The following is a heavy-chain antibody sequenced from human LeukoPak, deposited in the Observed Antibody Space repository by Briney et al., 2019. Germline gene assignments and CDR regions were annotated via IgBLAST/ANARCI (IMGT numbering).Heavy chain of an antibody. CDR3: ARGYCRDDICQVFPY. CDR1: GGSVSSYY. V-gene: IGHV4-59*02. Sequence: SEALSLTCTVSGGSVSSYYWSWIRQTPEKGLEWIGYMSYSGRTDYGPSLKSRVTMSVDTSKNQFSLKMSYVTAADTGVYYCARGYCRDDICQVFPYWGQGTLVTVSS. CDR2: MSYSGRT. J-gene: IGHJ4*02. D-gene: IGHD2-21*02.